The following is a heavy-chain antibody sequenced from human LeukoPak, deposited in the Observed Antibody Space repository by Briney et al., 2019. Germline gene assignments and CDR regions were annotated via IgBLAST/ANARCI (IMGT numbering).Heavy chain of an antibody. CDR3: AKSYSSSWSPFFDY. J-gene: IGHJ4*02. CDR1: GFTFSSYA. Sequence: GGSLRLSCAASGFTFSSYAMSWVRQAPGKGLEWVSAISGSGGSTYYADSVKGRFTISRDNSKNTLYLQMNSLRAEDTAVYHCAKSYSSSWSPFFDYWGQGTLVTVSS. CDR2: ISGSGGST. D-gene: IGHD6-13*01. V-gene: IGHV3-23*01.